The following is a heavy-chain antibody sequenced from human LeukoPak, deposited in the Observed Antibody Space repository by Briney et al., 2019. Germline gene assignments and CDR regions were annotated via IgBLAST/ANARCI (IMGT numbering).Heavy chain of an antibody. CDR2: IIPIFGTA. Sequence: GASVKVSCKASGGTFRSYAISWVPQAPGQGLEWMGGIIPIFGTANYAQKFQGRVTITTDESTSTAYMELSSLRSEDTAVYYCARKSRPYLRYNWNYGDAFDIWGQGTMVTVSS. D-gene: IGHD1-7*01. CDR3: ARKSRPYLRYNWNYGDAFDI. J-gene: IGHJ3*02. V-gene: IGHV1-69*05. CDR1: GGTFRSYA.